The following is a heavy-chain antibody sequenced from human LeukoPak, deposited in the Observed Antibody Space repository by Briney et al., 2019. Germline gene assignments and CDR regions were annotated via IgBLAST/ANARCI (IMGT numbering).Heavy chain of an antibody. CDR2: INHSGST. Sequence: SETLSLTCAVYGGSFSGYYWSWIRQPPGKGLGWIGEINHSGSTNYNPSLKSRVTISVDTSKNQFSLKLSSVTAADTAVYYCARARRPTVTHGGWFDPWGQGTLVTVSS. D-gene: IGHD4-17*01. CDR3: ARARRPTVTHGGWFDP. CDR1: GGSFSGYY. V-gene: IGHV4-34*01. J-gene: IGHJ5*02.